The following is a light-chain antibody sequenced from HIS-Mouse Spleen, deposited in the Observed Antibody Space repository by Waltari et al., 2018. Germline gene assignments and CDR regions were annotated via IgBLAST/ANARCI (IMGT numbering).Light chain of an antibody. V-gene: IGKV2-28*01. CDR1: QSLLHSNGYNY. CDR2: LGS. CDR3: MQALQTWT. J-gene: IGKJ1*01. Sequence: DIVMTQSPLSLPVTPGEPASISCRSSQSLLHSNGYNYLDWYLQKPGQSPQLLIYLGSNRASGVPDRFSRRGSGTDFTLKISRVEAEDVGVYYCMQALQTWTFGQGTKVEIK.